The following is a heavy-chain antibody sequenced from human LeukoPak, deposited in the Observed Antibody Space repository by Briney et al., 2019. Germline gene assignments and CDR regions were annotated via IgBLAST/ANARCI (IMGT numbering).Heavy chain of an antibody. V-gene: IGHV4-34*01. Sequence: KPSETLSLTCAVYGGSFSGYYWSWIRQPPGKGLEWIGEINHSGSTNYNPSLKSRVTISVDTSKNQFSLKLSSVTAADTAVYYCARLGCSSTSCSATTSMDVWGQGTTVTVSS. CDR2: INHSGST. D-gene: IGHD2-2*01. CDR3: ARLGCSSTSCSATTSMDV. CDR1: GGSFSGYY. J-gene: IGHJ6*02.